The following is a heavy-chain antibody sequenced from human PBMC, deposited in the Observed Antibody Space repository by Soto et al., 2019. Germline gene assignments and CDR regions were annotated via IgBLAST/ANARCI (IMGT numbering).Heavy chain of an antibody. D-gene: IGHD6-13*01. V-gene: IGHV3-20*04. CDR2: INWNGCIT. CDR3: AKPTYSSSWSPFDY. CDR1: GFTFDDYG. J-gene: IGHJ4*02. Sequence: GGSLRLSCAASGFTFDDYGMSWVRQAPGKGLEWVSGINWNGCITGYADSVKGRFTISRDNAKNSLYLQMNSLRAEDTALYYCAKPTYSSSWSPFDYWGQGTLVTVSS.